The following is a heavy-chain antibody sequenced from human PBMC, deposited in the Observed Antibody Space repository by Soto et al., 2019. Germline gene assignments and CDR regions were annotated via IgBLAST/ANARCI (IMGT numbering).Heavy chain of an antibody. Sequence: QVQLVESGGGVVQPGTSLRVSCVGSGFTFRSYVIHWVRQAPGKGLEWVALTSYDGSDKYYDDSVRGRFTISRDNSRNTVDLQKDSVRLDDTVLYYCARCGTTAGLNVWGQGTLVSV. J-gene: IGHJ1*01. D-gene: IGHD1-1*01. CDR1: GFTFRSYV. V-gene: IGHV3-30*19. CDR3: ARCGTTAGLNV. CDR2: TSYDGSDK.